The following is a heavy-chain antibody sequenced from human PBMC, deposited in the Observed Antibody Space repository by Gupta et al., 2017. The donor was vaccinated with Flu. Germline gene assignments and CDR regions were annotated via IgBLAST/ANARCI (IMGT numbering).Heavy chain of an antibody. D-gene: IGHD1-26*01. J-gene: IGHJ4*02. CDR2: ISAGSDYI. Sequence: SHSMNWVRQAPGRGLEWVSSISAGSDYIFYVDSVKGRFTISRDNAMNSLYLQMNSLRVEDAAVYYCARGETMGSTTGFDFWGQGTLVTVSS. CDR3: ARGETMGSTTGFDF. V-gene: IGHV3-21*01. CDR1: SHS.